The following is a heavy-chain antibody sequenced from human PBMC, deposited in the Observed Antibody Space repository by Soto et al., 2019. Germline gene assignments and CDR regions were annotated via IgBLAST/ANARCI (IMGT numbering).Heavy chain of an antibody. CDR1: GYTLRNYA. V-gene: IGHV1-3*01. Sequence: QVQLVQSGAEVKKPGSSVRVSCKPSGYTLRNYAIHWVRQAAGQRLEWLAWIDPGSGRATYSQKVQGRISVTWDKSATTFYMDLTRLTSEDTAVYCCTRDLNGGNPVDYWGEGSLVIVSS. D-gene: IGHD2-8*01. CDR3: TRDLNGGNPVDY. J-gene: IGHJ4*02. CDR2: IDPGSGRA.